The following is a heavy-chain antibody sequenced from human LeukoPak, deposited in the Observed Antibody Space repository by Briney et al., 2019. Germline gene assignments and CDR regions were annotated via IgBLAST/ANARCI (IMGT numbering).Heavy chain of an antibody. V-gene: IGHV1-69*13. CDR2: IIPIFGTA. CDR1: GGTFSSYA. J-gene: IGHJ6*02. CDR3: AKDKRGYPANYYYYGMDV. D-gene: IGHD2-15*01. Sequence: SVKVSCKASGGTFSSYAISWVRQAPGQGLEWMGGIIPIFGTANYAQKFQGRVTITADEPTSTAYMELNSLRAEDTAVYYCAKDKRGYPANYYYYGMDVWGQGTTVTVSS.